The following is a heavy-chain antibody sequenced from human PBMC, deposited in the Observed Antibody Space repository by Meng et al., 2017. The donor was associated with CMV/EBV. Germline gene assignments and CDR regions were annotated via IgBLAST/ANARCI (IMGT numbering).Heavy chain of an antibody. CDR1: GYTFTCYY. V-gene: IGHV1-2*02. CDR3: ARLGSTDDY. D-gene: IGHD2-15*01. CDR2: INPNSGGT. Sequence: QVQPGEYGGEVEKPGTSVKVSCKASGYTFTCYYMHWVRQAPGQGLEWMGWINPNSGGTNYAQKFQGRVTMTRDTSISIAYMELSRLRSDDTAVYYCARLGSTDDYWGQGTLVTVSS. J-gene: IGHJ4*02.